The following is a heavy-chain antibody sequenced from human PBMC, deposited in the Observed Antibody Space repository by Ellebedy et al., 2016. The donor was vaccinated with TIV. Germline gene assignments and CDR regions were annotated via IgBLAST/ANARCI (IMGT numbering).Heavy chain of an antibody. CDR3: ATELSGFDD. CDR2: IGGTHDGT. J-gene: IGHJ4*02. D-gene: IGHD2-15*01. V-gene: IGHV3-23*01. CDR1: GFTFKDYA. Sequence: GESLKISXAGSGFTFKDYAMSWVRQTPGRGLEWVSTIGGTHDGTYYADSVKGRFTISRDNSKNTVYLQMNSLRSEDTALYYCATELSGFDDWGQGTLVTVSS.